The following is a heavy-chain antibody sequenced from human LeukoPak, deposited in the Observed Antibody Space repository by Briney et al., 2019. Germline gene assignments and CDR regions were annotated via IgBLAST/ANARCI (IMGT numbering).Heavy chain of an antibody. D-gene: IGHD3-10*01. CDR2: IKQDGREQ. CDR1: GFTFSDYW. CDR3: ARDRIGASIY. V-gene: IGHV3-7*01. J-gene: IGHJ4*02. Sequence: GGSLRLSCTASGFTFSDYWMSWVRQAPGKGPEWVANIKQDGREQYYVDSVKGRFTISGDNAKNSLYLQMDSLRAEDTAVYLCARDRIGASIYWGQGTPVTVSS.